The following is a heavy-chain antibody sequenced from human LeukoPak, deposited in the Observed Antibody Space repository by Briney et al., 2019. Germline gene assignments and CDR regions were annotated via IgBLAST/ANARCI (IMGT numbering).Heavy chain of an antibody. CDR1: GYSLTNYY. J-gene: IGHJ4*02. CDR3: ARTRGYYFDY. Sequence: ASVRVSCKASGYSLTNYYMHWVRQAPGQGLEWMGMINPSGGSTTYAQKFQGRVTMTRDMSTSTVYMELSSLTSEDTAVYYCARTRGYYFDYWGQGTLVTVSS. CDR2: INPSGGST. V-gene: IGHV1-46*01.